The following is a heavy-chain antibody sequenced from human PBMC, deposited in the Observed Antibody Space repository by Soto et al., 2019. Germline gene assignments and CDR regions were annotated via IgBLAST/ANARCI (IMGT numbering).Heavy chain of an antibody. CDR3: ASDQGIAVAGLGGYYYYYGMDV. Sequence: PGGSLRLSCAASGFTFSSYAMHWARQAPGKGLEWVAVISYDGSNKYYAASVQGRFTISRDNSKNTLYLQMNGLRAEDTAVYYCASDQGIAVAGLGGYYYYYGMDVWGQGTKVTVSS. CDR2: ISYDGSNK. D-gene: IGHD6-19*01. CDR1: GFTFSSYA. J-gene: IGHJ6*02. V-gene: IGHV3-30*14.